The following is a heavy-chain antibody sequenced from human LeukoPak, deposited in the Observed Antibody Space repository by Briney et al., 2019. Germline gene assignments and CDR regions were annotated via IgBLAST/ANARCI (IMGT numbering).Heavy chain of an antibody. CDR3: ARDRGNYVVYWYFDL. D-gene: IGHD4-11*01. V-gene: IGHV4-38-2*02. CDR2: IYHSGSS. CDR1: GYSVSTGYY. Sequence: SETLSLTCTVSGYSVSTGYYWGWIRQPPGKGLEWIGSIYHSGSSYYSPSLKSRVTMSVDIPKNQFSLKLSSVTAADTAVYYCARDRGNYVVYWYFDLWGRGTLVTVSS. J-gene: IGHJ2*01.